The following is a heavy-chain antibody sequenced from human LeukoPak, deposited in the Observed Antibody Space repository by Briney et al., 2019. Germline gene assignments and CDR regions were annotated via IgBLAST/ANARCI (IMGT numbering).Heavy chain of an antibody. V-gene: IGHV1-46*01. D-gene: IGHD3-22*01. J-gene: IGHJ2*01. CDR3: ARSGYYDSSGYPSRRYLDL. CDR1: GYTFTSYY. CDR2: INPSGGST. Sequence: ASVKVSCKASGYTFTSYYMHWVRQAPGQGLEWMGIINPSGGSTSYAQKFQGRVTMTRDMSTSTVYKELSSLRSEDTAVYYCARSGYYDSSGYPSRRYLDLWGRGTLVTVSS.